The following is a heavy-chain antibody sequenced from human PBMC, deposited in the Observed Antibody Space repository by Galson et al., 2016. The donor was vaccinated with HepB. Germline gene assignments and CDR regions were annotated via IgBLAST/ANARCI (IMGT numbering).Heavy chain of an antibody. Sequence: LRLSCAASGFIFRTYGMHWVRQAPGKGLEWVAIISYDGFNKYYADSVQGRFTISRDNSKNTLYLQMNSLRPEDTAVYSCAKSKDQENVVVLSPRNYALDFWGQGTTVTVSS. J-gene: IGHJ6*02. V-gene: IGHV3-30*18. D-gene: IGHD2-2*01. CDR2: ISYDGFNK. CDR1: GFIFRTYG. CDR3: AKSKDQENVVVLSPRNYALDF.